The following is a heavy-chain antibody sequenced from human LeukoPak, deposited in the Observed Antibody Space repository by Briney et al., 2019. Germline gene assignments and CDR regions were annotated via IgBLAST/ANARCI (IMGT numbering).Heavy chain of an antibody. Sequence: ASVKVSCKASGYALTGYYMHWLRQAPGQGLEWMGWINPNSGVTYYSQKFQGRVTITRDTSISTAYMDLNRLRADDTAVYYCARETSQKGAHYMDVWGKGTTVTISS. J-gene: IGHJ6*03. CDR3: ARETSQKGAHYMDV. D-gene: IGHD3-16*01. CDR1: GYALTGYY. V-gene: IGHV1-2*02. CDR2: INPNSGVT.